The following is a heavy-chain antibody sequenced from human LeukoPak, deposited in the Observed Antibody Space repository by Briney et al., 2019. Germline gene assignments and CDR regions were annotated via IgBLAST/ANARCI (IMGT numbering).Heavy chain of an antibody. V-gene: IGHV3-7*01. D-gene: IGHD6-13*01. CDR2: IKQDGSEK. CDR3: ACISGGRGAAAGTGYFDY. J-gene: IGHJ4*02. CDR1: GFTFSSYW. Sequence: PGGSLRLSCAASGFTFSSYWMSWVRQAPGKGLEWVANIKQDGSEKYYVDSVKGRFTISRDNAKNSLYLQMNSLRAEDTAVYYCACISGGRGAAAGTGYFDYWGQGTLVTVSS.